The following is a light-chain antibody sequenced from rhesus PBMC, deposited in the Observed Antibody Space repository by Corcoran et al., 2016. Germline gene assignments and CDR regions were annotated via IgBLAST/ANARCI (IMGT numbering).Light chain of an antibody. J-gene: IGKJ2*01. CDR2: KVS. CDR1: QSLVHRNGNTY. V-gene: IGKV2-65*01. CDR3: MQYTHIPYS. Sequence: DVVMTQSPLALPITPGQPASISCRSSQSLVHRNGNTYLSWFQPEPGQPPRLRIYKVSHRDSGVPARFSGIGAGTDFTLKISRVEGEDVGVDYCMQYTHIPYSFGQGTKVEIK.